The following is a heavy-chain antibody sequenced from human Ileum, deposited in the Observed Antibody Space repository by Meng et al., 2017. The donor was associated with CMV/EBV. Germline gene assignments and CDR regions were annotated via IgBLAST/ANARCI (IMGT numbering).Heavy chain of an antibody. Sequence: QLQAWGPGVVKPSEPLSPTCTACGGSTTSSTYYWGWIRQPPGKGLEWIGSVYYSGTTYYNPSLKSRVNMSIDTSKNRFSLKLSSATAADTAVYYCARNVGFYSSQIAYWGQGALVTVSS. CDR1: GGSTTSSTYY. D-gene: IGHD3-3*01. J-gene: IGHJ4*02. V-gene: IGHV4-39*07. CDR2: VYYSGTT. CDR3: ARNVGFYSSQIAY.